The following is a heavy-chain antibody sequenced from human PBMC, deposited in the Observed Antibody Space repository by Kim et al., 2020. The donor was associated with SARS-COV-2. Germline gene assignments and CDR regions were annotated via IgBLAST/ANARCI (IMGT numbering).Heavy chain of an antibody. D-gene: IGHD3-9*01. CDR1: GYTFTSYG. J-gene: IGHJ4*02. CDR3: ARGGPDYDILTGYYTIDY. CDR2: ISAYNGNT. V-gene: IGHV1-18*01. Sequence: ASVKVSCKASGYTFTSYGISWVRQAPGQGLEWMGWISAYNGNTNYAQKLQGRVTMTTDTSTSTAYMELRSLRSDDTAVYYCARGGPDYDILTGYYTIDYWGQGTLVTVSS.